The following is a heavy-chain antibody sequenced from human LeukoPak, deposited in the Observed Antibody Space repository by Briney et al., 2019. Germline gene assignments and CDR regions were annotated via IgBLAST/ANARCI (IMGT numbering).Heavy chain of an antibody. CDR3: ARDALEWLSNY. D-gene: IGHD3-3*01. V-gene: IGHV4-39*07. CDR1: GGSISSSSYY. J-gene: IGHJ4*02. Sequence: PSETLSLTCTVSGGSISSSSYYWGWIRQPPGTGLEWIGSIYYSGSTYYNPSLKSRVTISVDTSKNQFSLKLSSVTAADTAVYYCARDALEWLSNYWGQGTLVTVSS. CDR2: IYYSGST.